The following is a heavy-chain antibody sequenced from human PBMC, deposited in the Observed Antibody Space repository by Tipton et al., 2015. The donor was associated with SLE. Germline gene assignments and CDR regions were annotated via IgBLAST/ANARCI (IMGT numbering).Heavy chain of an antibody. CDR1: GGSISSINNY. CDR2: IYYSGST. J-gene: IGHJ4*02. Sequence: TLSLTCTVSGGSISSINNYWGWIRQPPGKGLEWIGSIYYSGSTYYNPSLKSRVTVSADTSKNQFSLKLSSVTAADTAMYYCARHRGMVQGVIVPFEYWGQGTLVTVS. V-gene: IGHV4-39*07. D-gene: IGHD3-10*01. CDR3: ARHRGMVQGVIVPFEY.